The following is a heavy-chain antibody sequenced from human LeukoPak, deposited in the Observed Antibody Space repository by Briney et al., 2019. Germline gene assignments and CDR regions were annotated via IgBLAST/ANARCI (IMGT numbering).Heavy chain of an antibody. CDR2: ISSSGSTI. CDR3: AGGALYYDFWSGYYY. J-gene: IGHJ4*01. D-gene: IGHD3-3*01. V-gene: IGHV3-48*01. Sequence: GGSLRLSCAASGFTFSSYAMSWIRQAPGKGLEWVSYISSSGSTIYYADSVKGRFTISRDNSKNTLYLQMDSLRAEDTAVYYCAGGALYYDFWSGYYYWGQGTLVPVSS. CDR1: GFTFSSYA.